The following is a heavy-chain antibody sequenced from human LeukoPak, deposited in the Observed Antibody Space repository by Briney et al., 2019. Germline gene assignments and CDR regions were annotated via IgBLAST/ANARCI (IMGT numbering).Heavy chain of an antibody. CDR1: GGTFSSYA. Sequence: GASVKVSCKASGGTFSSYAISWVRQAPGQGLEWMGRIIPILGIANYAQKFQGRVTITADKSTSTAYMELSSLRSEDTAVYYCASPRGSGGSWYYFDYWGQGTLVTVSS. J-gene: IGHJ4*02. CDR3: ASPRGSGGSWYYFDY. V-gene: IGHV1-69*04. D-gene: IGHD6-13*01. CDR2: IIPILGIA.